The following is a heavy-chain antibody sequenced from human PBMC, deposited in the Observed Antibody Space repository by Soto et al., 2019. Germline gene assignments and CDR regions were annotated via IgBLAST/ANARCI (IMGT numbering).Heavy chain of an antibody. Sequence: QVQLVQSGAEVKKPGSSVKVSCKASGGTFSSYAISWVRQAPGQGLEWMGGIIPIFGTANYAQKFQGRVRMTADESKSTAFMELGRLSSEDTAVYCCASKSYGSANCCYIAMDVWVGGSTVTVSS. CDR1: GGTFSSYA. CDR2: IIPIFGTA. J-gene: IGHJ6*04. D-gene: IGHD5-18*01. V-gene: IGHV1-69*12. CDR3: ASKSYGSANCCYIAMDV.